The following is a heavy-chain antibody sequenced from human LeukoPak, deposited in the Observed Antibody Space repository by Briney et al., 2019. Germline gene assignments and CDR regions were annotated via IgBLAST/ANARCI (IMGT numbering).Heavy chain of an antibody. D-gene: IGHD6-6*01. Sequence: PGGSLRLSCAASGFTFSSYSTNWVRQAPGKGLEWVSSISSSSSYIYYADSVKGRFTISRDNAKNSLYLQMNSLRAEDTAVYYCARGEYSSSRGDYYYGMDVWGQGTTVTVSS. CDR2: ISSSSSYI. CDR3: ARGEYSSSRGDYYYGMDV. J-gene: IGHJ6*02. CDR1: GFTFSSYS. V-gene: IGHV3-21*01.